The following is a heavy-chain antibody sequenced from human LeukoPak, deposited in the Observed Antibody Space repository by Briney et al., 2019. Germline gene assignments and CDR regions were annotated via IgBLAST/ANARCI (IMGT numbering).Heavy chain of an antibody. Sequence: GGSLTLSCAPSGFPFSYHWMKWVRQAPGKGLEWVANIKNDGTVKNYVDSVKGRVTISRDNAKNSLYLQMNSLRAEDTGVYYCAKDSYSKGDYWGQGVLVTVSS. CDR2: IKNDGTVK. V-gene: IGHV3-7*01. D-gene: IGHD5-18*01. CDR1: GFPFSYHW. CDR3: AKDSYSKGDY. J-gene: IGHJ4*02.